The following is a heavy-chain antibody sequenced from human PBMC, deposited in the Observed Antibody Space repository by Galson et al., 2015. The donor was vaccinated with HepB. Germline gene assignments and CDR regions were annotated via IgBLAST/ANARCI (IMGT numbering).Heavy chain of an antibody. V-gene: IGHV4-59*08. CDR3: ARPVGHAFDI. CDR1: GGSISHYY. Sequence: SETLSLTCTVSGGSISHYYWSWIRQPPGKGLEWIGYIYYSGNTDYNPSLKSRVTISLDTSKNQFSLKLKSVTAADTAVYYCARPVGHAFDIWGQGTTVTVSS. D-gene: IGHD3-16*01. CDR2: IYYSGNT. J-gene: IGHJ3*02.